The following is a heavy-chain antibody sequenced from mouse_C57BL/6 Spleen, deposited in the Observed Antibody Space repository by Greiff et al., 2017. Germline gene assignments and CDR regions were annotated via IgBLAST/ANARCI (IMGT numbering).Heavy chain of an antibody. CDR2: IDPEDGET. Sequence: VQLQQPGAELVKPGASVKLSCTASGFNIKDYYMHWVKQRTEQGLEWIGRIDPEDGETKYAPKFKGKATITAYTSSNTASLQLSSLTSEDTAVXYWARWGTAQGGFAYWGQGTLVTVSA. CDR3: ARWGTAQGGFAY. D-gene: IGHD3-2*02. V-gene: IGHV14-2*01. CDR1: GFNIKDYY. J-gene: IGHJ3*01.